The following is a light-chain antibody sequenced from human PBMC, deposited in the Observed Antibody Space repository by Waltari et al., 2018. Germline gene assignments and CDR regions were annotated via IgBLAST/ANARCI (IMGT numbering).Light chain of an antibody. J-gene: IGLJ3*02. CDR3: SSYTSSSTLV. CDR2: DVS. CDR1: SSDVGGYHY. V-gene: IGLV2-14*03. Sequence: QSALTHPASVSGSPGQSIPIPCTGPSSDVGGYHYVPWYQQHPGKAPKLMIYDVSNRPAGGSNRFAGSKSGNTASLTISGLQAEDEADYYCSSYTSSSTLVFGGGTKLTVL.